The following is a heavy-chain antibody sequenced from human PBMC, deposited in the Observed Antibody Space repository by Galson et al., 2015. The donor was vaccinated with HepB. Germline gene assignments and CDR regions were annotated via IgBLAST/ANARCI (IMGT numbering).Heavy chain of an antibody. CDR3: AKDVGIVVVPAAQRHYYYYGMDV. J-gene: IGHJ6*02. Sequence: SLRLSCAASGFTFSSYGMHWVRQAPGKGLEWVAVISHDGSNKYYADSVKGRFTISRDNSKNTLYLQMNSLRAEDTAVYYCAKDVGIVVVPAAQRHYYYYGMDVWGQGTMVTVSS. CDR2: ISHDGSNK. D-gene: IGHD2-2*01. CDR1: GFTFSSYG. V-gene: IGHV3-30*18.